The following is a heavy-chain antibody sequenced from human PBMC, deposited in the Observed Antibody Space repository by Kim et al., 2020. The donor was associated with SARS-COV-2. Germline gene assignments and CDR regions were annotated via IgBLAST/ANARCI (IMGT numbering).Heavy chain of an antibody. J-gene: IGHJ5*02. Sequence: STSYADSVKGRFTISRDNAKNTLYLQMNSLRAEDTAVYYCARENNWFDPWGQGTLVTVSS. V-gene: IGHV3-74*01. CDR2: ST. CDR3: ARENNWFDP.